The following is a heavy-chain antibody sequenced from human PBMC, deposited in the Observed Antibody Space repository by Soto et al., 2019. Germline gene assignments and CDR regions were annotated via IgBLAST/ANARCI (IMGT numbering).Heavy chain of an antibody. J-gene: IGHJ3*02. CDR2: ISYDGNNK. CDR3: AKDRAFWSGTHDAFDI. V-gene: IGHV3-30*18. Sequence: GGSLRLSCAASEFTFSSYGMHWVRQAPGKGLEWLSVISYDGNNKYYSDSVRGRFTISRDNSKNTLYLQMNSLRGEDTAVYYCAKDRAFWSGTHDAFDIWGQGTMATVSS. CDR1: EFTFSSYG. D-gene: IGHD3-3*01.